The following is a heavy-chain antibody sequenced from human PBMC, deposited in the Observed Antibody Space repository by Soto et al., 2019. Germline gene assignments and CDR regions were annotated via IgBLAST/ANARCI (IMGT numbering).Heavy chain of an antibody. CDR1: GGSISSATYY. CDR3: ARDSAATAGPHCFDY. Sequence: SETLSLTCTVSGGSISSATYYWNWIRQHPGKGLEWIGYIYYSGRAYYNPSLKSRVTISLDTSKKQFSLKLNSVTAADTAVYYCARDSAATAGPHCFDYWGQGTLVTVSS. V-gene: IGHV4-31*03. J-gene: IGHJ4*02. CDR2: IYYSGRA. D-gene: IGHD6-13*01.